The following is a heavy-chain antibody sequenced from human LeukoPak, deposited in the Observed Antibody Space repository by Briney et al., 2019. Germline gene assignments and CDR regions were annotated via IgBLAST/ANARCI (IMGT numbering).Heavy chain of an antibody. D-gene: IGHD3-10*01. J-gene: IGHJ4*02. Sequence: SETLSLTCTVSGGSISSYYWSWIRQPPGKGLEWIGYIHSSGSTNYNPSLKSRVAYSVDTSKNQFSLKLSSVTAADTAVYYCARGMGGSGCPFDYWGQGTLVTVSS. V-gene: IGHV4-59*01. CDR2: IHSSGST. CDR1: GGSISSYY. CDR3: ARGMGGSGCPFDY.